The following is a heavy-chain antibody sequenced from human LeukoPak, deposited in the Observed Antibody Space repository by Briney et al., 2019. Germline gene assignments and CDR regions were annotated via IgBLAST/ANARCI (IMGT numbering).Heavy chain of an antibody. Sequence: GGSLRLSCAASGFTFSSYAMSWVRQAPGKGLEWVSAISGSGGSTYYADSVKGRFTISRDNSKNTLYPQMNSLRAEDTAVYYCAKVVSGSYYGYWGQGTLVTVSS. J-gene: IGHJ4*02. CDR2: ISGSGGST. D-gene: IGHD1-26*01. V-gene: IGHV3-23*01. CDR1: GFTFSSYA. CDR3: AKVVSGSYYGY.